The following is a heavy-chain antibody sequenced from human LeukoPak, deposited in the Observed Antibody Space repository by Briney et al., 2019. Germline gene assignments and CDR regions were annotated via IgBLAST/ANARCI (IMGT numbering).Heavy chain of an antibody. J-gene: IGHJ5*02. CDR3: AATTTVCGGDCYSGEWWFDP. CDR1: GYSFVSYW. V-gene: IGHV5-51*01. D-gene: IGHD2-21*02. CDR2: IYPGDSDV. Sequence: GESLKISCKGSGYSFVSYWIAWVRQMPGKGLEWMGIIYPGDSDVRYSPSFEGQATISADMSINTAYLQWDSLKPSDTAIYYCAATTTVCGGDCYSGEWWFDPWGQGTLVTVPP.